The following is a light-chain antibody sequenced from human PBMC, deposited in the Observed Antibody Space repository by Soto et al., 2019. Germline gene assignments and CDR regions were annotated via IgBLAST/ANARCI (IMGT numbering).Light chain of an antibody. CDR2: DAS. CDR3: QVRDGWPT. J-gene: IGKJ1*01. CDR1: QSVSTS. V-gene: IGKV3-11*01. Sequence: IVLTQSPATLSLSPGERAALSCRASQSVSTSLAWYQHKPGQATRLIIYDASKRAPGIPARFSDSGSGTDFTHTISSPEPEDFAVYYCQVRDGWPTFGQGTKMKIK.